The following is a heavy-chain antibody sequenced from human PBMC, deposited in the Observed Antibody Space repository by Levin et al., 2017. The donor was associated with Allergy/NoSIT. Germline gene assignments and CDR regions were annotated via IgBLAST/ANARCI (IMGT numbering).Heavy chain of an antibody. CDR2: IRNKANAYMT. Sequence: GGSLRLSCAASGITFSDHHMDWVRQAPGKGLEWVGRIRNKANAYMTEYATSVEGRFVVSRDDSRSSLFLQMNSLKTDDTAVYYCALTTQYNYVNYGLDVWGQGTTVTVSS. V-gene: IGHV3-72*01. CDR1: GITFSDHH. CDR3: ALTTQYNYVNYGLDV. D-gene: IGHD1-1*01. J-gene: IGHJ6*02.